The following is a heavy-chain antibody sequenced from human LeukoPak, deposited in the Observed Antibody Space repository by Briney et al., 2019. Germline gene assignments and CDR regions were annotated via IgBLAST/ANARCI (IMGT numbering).Heavy chain of an antibody. CDR1: GGSISSSSDY. V-gene: IGHV4-39*01. CDR2: IYYSGST. J-gene: IGHJ5*02. D-gene: IGHD2-2*01. CDR3: ARHLAACTSCLRDNWFDP. Sequence: SETLSLTCTVSGGSISSSSDYWGWIRQPPGKGLEWIGSIYYSGSTYSNPSLKSRVTISVDTSKNQFSLNLSSVTAADTAVYYCARHLAACTSCLRDNWFDPWGQGTLVTVSS.